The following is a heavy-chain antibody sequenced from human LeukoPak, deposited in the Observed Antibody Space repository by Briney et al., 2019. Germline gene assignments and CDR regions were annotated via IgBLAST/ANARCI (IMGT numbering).Heavy chain of an antibody. CDR2: ISSSSSDI. CDR3: ARDSTNYCSSTSCFDY. CDR1: GFTFSSYA. Sequence: GGSLRLSCAASGFTFSSYAMNWVRQAPGKGLEWVSSISSSSSDIYYADSVKGRFTISRDNAKNSLYPQMNSLRAEDTAVYYCARDSTNYCSSTSCFDYWGQGTLVTVSS. J-gene: IGHJ4*02. D-gene: IGHD2-2*01. V-gene: IGHV3-21*01.